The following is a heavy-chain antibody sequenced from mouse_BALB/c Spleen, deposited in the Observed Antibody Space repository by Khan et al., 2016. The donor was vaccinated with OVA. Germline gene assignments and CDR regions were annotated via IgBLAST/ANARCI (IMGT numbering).Heavy chain of an antibody. D-gene: IGHD1-1*01. V-gene: IGHV1-9*01. CDR3: ARGNYYGSSSWFGY. Sequence: QVQLQQSGAELMKPGASVKISCKATGYTFSSYWIEWVKQRPGHGLEWIGEILPGSGRNNYNEKFKGKATFTADTSSNTAYMQLRNLTSDDSAVYYGARGNYYGSSSWFGYWGQGLWSLSLQ. CDR2: ILPGSGRN. J-gene: IGHJ3*01. CDR1: GYTFSSYW.